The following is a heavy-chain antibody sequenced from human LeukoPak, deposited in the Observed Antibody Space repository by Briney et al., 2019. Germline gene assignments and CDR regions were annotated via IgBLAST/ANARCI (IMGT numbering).Heavy chain of an antibody. CDR2: IYPGDSDT. CDR1: GYSFTSYW. V-gene: IGHV5-51*01. J-gene: IGHJ4*02. Sequence: GESLKISCKGSGYSFTSYWIGWVRQMTGKGLEWMGIIYPGDSDTRYSPSFQGQVTISADKSISTAYLQWSSLKASDTAMYYCARQITMVRGVIVYFDYWGQGTLVTVSS. D-gene: IGHD3-10*01. CDR3: ARQITMVRGVIVYFDY.